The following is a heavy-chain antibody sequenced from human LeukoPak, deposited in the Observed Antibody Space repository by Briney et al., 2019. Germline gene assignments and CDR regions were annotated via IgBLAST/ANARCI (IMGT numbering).Heavy chain of an antibody. J-gene: IGHJ4*02. Sequence: ASLKLSCTASGYTFTGYYMHWVRQAPGQGLEWMGWINPNSGGTNYAQRFQGRVTMTRDTSISTAYMELSRLRSDDAAVYDSARCNSPTTAYYYNTSGYKDYWGQGTLVTVSA. V-gene: IGHV1-2*02. CDR3: ARCNSPTTAYYYNTSGYKDY. CDR2: INPNSGGT. D-gene: IGHD3-22*01. CDR1: GYTFTGYY.